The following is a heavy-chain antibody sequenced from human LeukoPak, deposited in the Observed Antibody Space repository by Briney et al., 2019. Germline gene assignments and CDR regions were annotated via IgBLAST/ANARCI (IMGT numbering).Heavy chain of an antibody. D-gene: IGHD6-13*01. V-gene: IGHV5-51*01. CDR3: ARSYSSSWYLVDY. CDR1: GYSFTSYW. CDR2: IYPGDSDT. J-gene: IGHJ4*02. Sequence: GESLKISCKGSGYSFTSYWIGWVRQMPGKGLEWMGIIYPGDSDTRYSPSFQGQVTISAAKSISTAYLQSSSLKASDTAMYYCARSYSSSWYLVDYWGQGTLVTVSS.